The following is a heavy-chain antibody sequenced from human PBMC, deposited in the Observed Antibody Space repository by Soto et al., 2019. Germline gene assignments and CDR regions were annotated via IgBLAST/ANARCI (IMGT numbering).Heavy chain of an antibody. CDR3: AREARYAFDI. V-gene: IGHV3-64*02. J-gene: IGHJ3*02. Sequence: WGSLGLSCAASGFTFSSYAMHWVRQAPGKGLEYVSAISSNGGSTYYADSVKGIFTISRDNSKNTLYLQMGSLRAEDMAVYYCAREARYAFDIWGQGTMVTVSS. CDR2: ISSNGGST. CDR1: GFTFSSYA. D-gene: IGHD3-3*01.